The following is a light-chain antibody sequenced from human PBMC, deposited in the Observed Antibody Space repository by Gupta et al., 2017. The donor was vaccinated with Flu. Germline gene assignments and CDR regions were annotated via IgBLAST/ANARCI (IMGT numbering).Light chain of an antibody. CDR3: QQTYVSPFT. J-gene: IGKJ5*01. V-gene: IGKV1-39*01. CDR1: QSISKS. CDR2: AAS. Sequence: DIQMTQSPSCLSASVGDRVTITCRTSQSISKSLNWYQQRPGQAPTPLIYAASNLQRGVPSRFRGSGSGTSFTLTITSLQLEDFATYHCQQTYVSPFTFGQGTRLDI.